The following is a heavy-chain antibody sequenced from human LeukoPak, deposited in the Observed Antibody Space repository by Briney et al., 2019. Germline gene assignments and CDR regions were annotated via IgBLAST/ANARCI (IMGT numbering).Heavy chain of an antibody. CDR3: ARKPSGSSFFDP. CDR1: GGSFSGYY. D-gene: IGHD1-26*01. CDR2: IYYSGST. V-gene: IGHV4-59*01. J-gene: IGHJ5*02. Sequence: PSETLSLTCAVYGGSFSGYYWSWIRQPPGKGLEWIGYIYYSGSTNYNPSLKSRVTISVDTSKNQFSLKLSSVTAADTAVYYCARKPSGSSFFDPWGQGTLVTVSS.